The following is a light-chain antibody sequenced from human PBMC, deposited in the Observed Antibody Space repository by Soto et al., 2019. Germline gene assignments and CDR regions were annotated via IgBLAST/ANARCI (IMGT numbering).Light chain of an antibody. CDR3: QQNYNTPLT. J-gene: IGKJ3*01. CDR2: AVS. CDR1: QTLSSY. V-gene: IGKV1-39*01. Sequence: DIEMTQSPSSLSASVGDRVTITCRASQTLSSYLNWYHQKPGKAPKLLIYAVSNLQSGVTSRFSGSGSGTDFTLTISSLQPEDFATYYCQQNYNTPLTFGPGTKVDIK.